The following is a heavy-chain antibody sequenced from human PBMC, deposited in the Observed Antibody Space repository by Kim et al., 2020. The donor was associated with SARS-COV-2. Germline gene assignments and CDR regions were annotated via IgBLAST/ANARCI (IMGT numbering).Heavy chain of an antibody. J-gene: IGHJ4*02. CDR3: AKDPYYGSAKQKGYFDY. Sequence: GGSLRLSCAASGFTFSSYGMHWVRQAPGKGLEWVAVIWYDGSNKYYADSVKGRFTISRDNSKNTLYLQMNSLRAEDTAVYYCAKDPYYGSAKQKGYFDYWGQGTLVTVSS. V-gene: IGHV3-33*06. CDR1: GFTFSSYG. CDR2: IWYDGSNK. D-gene: IGHD3-10*01.